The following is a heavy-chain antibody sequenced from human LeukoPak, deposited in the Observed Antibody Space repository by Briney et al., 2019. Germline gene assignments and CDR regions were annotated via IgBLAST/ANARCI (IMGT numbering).Heavy chain of an antibody. V-gene: IGHV4-39*01. CDR1: GGSISSGGYY. J-gene: IGHJ6*03. Sequence: PSETLSLTCTVSGGSISSGGYYWSWIRQHPGKGLEWIGYIYYSGSTYYNPSLKSRVTISVDTSKNQFSLKLSSVTAADTAVYYCARHVDNCSSTSCSSPALYYYYYMDVWGKGTTVTVSS. CDR2: IYYSGST. D-gene: IGHD2-2*01. CDR3: ARHVDNCSSTSCSSPALYYYYYMDV.